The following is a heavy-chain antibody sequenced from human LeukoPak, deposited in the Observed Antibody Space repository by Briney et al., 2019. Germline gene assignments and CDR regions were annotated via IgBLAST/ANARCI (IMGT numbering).Heavy chain of an antibody. CDR1: GGSISSYY. J-gene: IGHJ4*02. CDR2: IYTSGST. V-gene: IGHV4-4*07. D-gene: IGHD1-14*01. Sequence: SETLSLTCIVSGGSISSYYWSWIRQPAGKGLEWIGRIYTSGSTNYNPSLKSLVTMSVDTSKNQFSLKLSSVTAADTAVYYCARSENRPTTFDYWGQGTLVTDTS. CDR3: ARSENRPTTFDY.